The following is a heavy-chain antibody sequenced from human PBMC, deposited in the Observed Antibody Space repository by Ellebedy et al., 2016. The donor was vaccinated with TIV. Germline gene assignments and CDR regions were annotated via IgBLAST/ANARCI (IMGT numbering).Heavy chain of an antibody. CDR3: ASKDIVVVVAAIPDQPAFDI. Sequence: SETLSLXXAVSGGSISSGGYSWSWIRQPPGKGLEWIGYIYHSGSTYYNPSLKSRVTISVDTSKNQFSLKLSSVTAADTAVYYCASKDIVVVVAAIPDQPAFDIWGQGTMVTVSS. CDR1: GGSISSGGYS. D-gene: IGHD2-15*01. V-gene: IGHV4-30-2*01. CDR2: IYHSGST. J-gene: IGHJ3*02.